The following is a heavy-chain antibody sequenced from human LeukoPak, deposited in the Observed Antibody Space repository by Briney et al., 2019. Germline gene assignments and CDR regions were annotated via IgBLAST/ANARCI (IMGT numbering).Heavy chain of an antibody. Sequence: ASVKVSCKASGYTFTSYGISWVRQAPGQGLEWMGWISAYNGNTNYAQKFQGRVTMTRDTSISTAYMELSRLRSDDTAVYYCARVWSSSTVLGLDYWGQGTLVTVSS. CDR2: ISAYNGNT. CDR3: ARVWSSSTVLGLDY. V-gene: IGHV1-18*01. D-gene: IGHD4-11*01. J-gene: IGHJ4*02. CDR1: GYTFTSYG.